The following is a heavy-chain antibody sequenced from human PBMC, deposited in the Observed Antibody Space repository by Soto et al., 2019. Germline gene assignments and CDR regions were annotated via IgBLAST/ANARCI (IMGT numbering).Heavy chain of an antibody. CDR3: AGTPYGDDVDY. D-gene: IGHD4-17*01. CDR2: MNPNSGNT. V-gene: IGHV1-8*01. Sequence: QVQLVQSGAEVKKPGASVKVSCKASGYTFTSYDINWVRQATGQGLEWMGWMNPNSGNTGYAQKFQGRVTMTRNTSISTAYMQLSSVRSEAAAVYYCAGTPYGDDVDYWGQGTLVTVSS. CDR1: GYTFTSYD. J-gene: IGHJ4*02.